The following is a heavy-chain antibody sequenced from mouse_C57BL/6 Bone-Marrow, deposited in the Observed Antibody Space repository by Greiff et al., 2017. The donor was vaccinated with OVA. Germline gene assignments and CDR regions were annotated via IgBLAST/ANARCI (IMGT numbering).Heavy chain of an antibody. J-gene: IGHJ1*03. CDR1: GYTFTSYW. CDR3: ARGGFYYSNYVGWYFDV. CDR2: IHPNSGST. Sequence: QVQLQQPGAELVKPGASVKLSCKTSGYTFTSYWMHWVKQRPGQGLEWIGMIHPNSGSTNYNEKFKSKATLTVDKSSRTAYMQLSSLTSDDSAVYYCARGGFYYSNYVGWYFDVWGTGTTVTVSS. V-gene: IGHV1-64*01. D-gene: IGHD2-5*01.